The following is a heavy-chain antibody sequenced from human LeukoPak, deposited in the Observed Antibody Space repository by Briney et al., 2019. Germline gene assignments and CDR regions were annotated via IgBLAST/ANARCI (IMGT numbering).Heavy chain of an antibody. Sequence: AGGSLRLSCAASGFTFSSYWMHWVRQAPGKGLVWVSRINSDGSSTSYADSVKGRFTISRDNAKNTLYLQMNSLRAEDTAVYYCARTYYYDSSGYWHDLDAFDIWGQGTMVTVSS. CDR2: INSDGSST. J-gene: IGHJ3*02. D-gene: IGHD3-22*01. V-gene: IGHV3-74*01. CDR1: GFTFSSYW. CDR3: ARTYYYDSSGYWHDLDAFDI.